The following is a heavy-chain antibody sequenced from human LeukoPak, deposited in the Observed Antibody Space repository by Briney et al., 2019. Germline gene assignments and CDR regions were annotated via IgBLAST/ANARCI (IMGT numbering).Heavy chain of an antibody. D-gene: IGHD6-19*01. CDR2: ISWNSGTI. V-gene: IGHV3-9*01. Sequence: GRSLRLSCAASGFTFDDYAMHWVRQAPGKGLEWVSSISWNSGTIDYADSVKGRFTISRDNAKNSLYLQMNSLRAEDTALYYCSKDMYSSGRAQFDYWGQGTLVTVSS. CDR3: SKDMYSSGRAQFDY. CDR1: GFTFDDYA. J-gene: IGHJ4*02.